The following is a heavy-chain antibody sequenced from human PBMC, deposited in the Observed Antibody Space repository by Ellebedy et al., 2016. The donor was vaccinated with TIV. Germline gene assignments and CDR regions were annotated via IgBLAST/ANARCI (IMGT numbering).Heavy chain of an antibody. CDR2: INPNSGGT. J-gene: IGHJ6*02. CDR3: ARDSNCGGDCPLDYGMDV. D-gene: IGHD2-21*02. V-gene: IGHV1-2*02. Sequence: AASVKVSCKASGYTFTGYYMHWVRQAPGQGLEWMGWINPNSGGTNYAQKFQGRVTMTRDTSISTAYMELSRLRSDDTAVYYCARDSNCGGDCPLDYGMDVWGQGTTVTVSS. CDR1: GYTFTGYY.